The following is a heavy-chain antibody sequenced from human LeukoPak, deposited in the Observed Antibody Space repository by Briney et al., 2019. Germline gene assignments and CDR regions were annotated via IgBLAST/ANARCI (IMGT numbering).Heavy chain of an antibody. CDR3: AKSGYYDFWSGYYSREYYYYYMDV. CDR2: LWYDGSNK. Sequence: PGGSLRLSCAASGFTFSSYGMHCFRQAPGKGLEWVAVLWYDGSNKYYADSVKGRFTISRDNSKNTLYLQMNSLRAEDTAVYYCAKSGYYDFWSGYYSREYYYYYMDVWGKGPRSPSP. D-gene: IGHD3-3*01. V-gene: IGHV3-33*06. J-gene: IGHJ6*03. CDR1: GFTFSSYG.